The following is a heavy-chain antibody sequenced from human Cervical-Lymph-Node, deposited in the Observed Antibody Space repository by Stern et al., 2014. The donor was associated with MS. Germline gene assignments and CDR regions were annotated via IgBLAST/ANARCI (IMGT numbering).Heavy chain of an antibody. V-gene: IGHV5-51*03. CDR1: GYNFNSYW. CDR2: IDPGDSET. J-gene: IGHJ4*02. Sequence: EVHLVESGAEVKKPGESLKISCKASGYNFNSYWIGWVRQMPRKGLEWLGIIDPGDSETKSSPSFQGLVTISADKSINTAYLQWTSLKASDTAVYYCARRTLAAYYFDYWGRGTLVTVSS. D-gene: IGHD2-15*01. CDR3: ARRTLAAYYFDY.